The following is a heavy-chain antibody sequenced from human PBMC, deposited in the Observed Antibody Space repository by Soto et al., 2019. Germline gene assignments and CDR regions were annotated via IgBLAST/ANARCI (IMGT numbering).Heavy chain of an antibody. CDR2: ISGSGGST. Sequence: EVQLLESGGGLVQAGGCLRLSCAASGFTFSSYAMSWVRQAPGSGLELGSAISGSGGSTSYADSVKGRFTIARDTSMNTVYLQMNSLRAEDRAVYYCAKQMAPPWYWGQGTLVTVSS. CDR3: AKQMAPPWY. CDR1: GFTFSSYA. J-gene: IGHJ4*02. V-gene: IGHV3-23*01.